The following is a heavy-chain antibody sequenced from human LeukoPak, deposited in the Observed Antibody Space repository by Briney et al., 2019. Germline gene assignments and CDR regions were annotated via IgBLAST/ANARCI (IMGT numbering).Heavy chain of an antibody. CDR3: ARGVNWFDP. J-gene: IGHJ5*02. Sequence: GGSLRLSCAASGFIFSSYWMTWVRQAPGKGLEWVAKIKQDGSEKYYVDSVKGRFTIPRDNAKNPLYLQMNSLRAEDMAVYYCARGVNWFDPWGQGALVTVSS. CDR2: IKQDGSEK. CDR1: GFIFSSYW. V-gene: IGHV3-7*01.